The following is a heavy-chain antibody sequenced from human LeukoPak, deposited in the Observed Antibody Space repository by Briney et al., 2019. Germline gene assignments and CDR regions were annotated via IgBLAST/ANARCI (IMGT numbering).Heavy chain of an antibody. CDR1: RDTLPDYS. V-gene: IGHV1-2*02. D-gene: IGHD3-3*01. J-gene: IGHJ4*02. Sequence: SLRGSSETSRDTLPDYSVWWGRQTPREKGEWMGWINPNSGTTNYGQKFQGRVTMTRDTSISAAYMELSELTSDDTAVYYCARGGLRSGLSSWGQGTQVTVSS. CDR2: INPNSGTT. CDR3: ARGGLRSGLSS.